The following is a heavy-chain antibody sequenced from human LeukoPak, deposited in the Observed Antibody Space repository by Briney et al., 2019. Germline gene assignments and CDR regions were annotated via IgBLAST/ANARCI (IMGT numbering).Heavy chain of an antibody. CDR1: RASFNGSDYC. CDR3: EYSSGYLGDDVCDS. Sequence: SETLSLTCSVPRASFNGSDYCWGWVRQPPGKGLEWIGTIYYRGNTYYNPSLTSRVTISADTSKMQFSLKLTSATAADRDVYYCEYSSGYLGDDVCDSWGRGTFVTGSS. D-gene: IGHD3-22*01. V-gene: IGHV4-39*01. CDR2: IYYRGNT. J-gene: IGHJ3*02.